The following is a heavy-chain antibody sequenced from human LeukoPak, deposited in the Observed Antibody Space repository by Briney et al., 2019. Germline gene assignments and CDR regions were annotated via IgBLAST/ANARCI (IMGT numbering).Heavy chain of an antibody. CDR3: ATIGPYGSGTYISADY. D-gene: IGHD3-10*01. V-gene: IGHV3-30*04. CDR1: GFTFSSYA. J-gene: IGHJ4*02. Sequence: GGSLRLSCAASGFTFSSYAMHWVRQAPGKGLEWVAVISYDGSYKSHADSVKGRFTISRDNSKNTLYLQMSSLRAEDTAVYYCATIGPYGSGTYISADYWGQGTLVTVSS. CDR2: ISYDGSYK.